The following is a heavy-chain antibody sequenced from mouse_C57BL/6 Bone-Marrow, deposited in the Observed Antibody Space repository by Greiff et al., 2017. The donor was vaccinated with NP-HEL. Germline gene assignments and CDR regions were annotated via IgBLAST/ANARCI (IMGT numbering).Heavy chain of an antibody. D-gene: IGHD4-1*01. Sequence: QVQLQQSGAELVRPGTSVKVSCKASGYAFTNYLIEWVKQRPGQGLEWIGVLNPGSGGTNYNEKFKGKATMTADKSSSTAYMQLSSLTSEDSAVYFCARLGRAFAYWGQGTLVTVSA. CDR3: ARLGRAFAY. V-gene: IGHV1-54*01. J-gene: IGHJ3*01. CDR2: LNPGSGGT. CDR1: GYAFTNYL.